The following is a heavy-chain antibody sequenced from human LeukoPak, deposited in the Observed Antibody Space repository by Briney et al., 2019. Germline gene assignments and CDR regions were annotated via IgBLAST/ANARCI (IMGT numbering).Heavy chain of an antibody. V-gene: IGHV1-18*01. CDR3: ARDLSTVTVLNWFDP. CDR2: ISAYNGNT. CDR1: GYTFTSYG. J-gene: IGHJ5*02. Sequence: ASVKVSCKASGYTFTSYGISRVRQAPGQGLEWMGWISAYNGNTNYAQKLQGRVTMTTDTSTSTAYMELRSLRSDDTAVYYCARDLSTVTVLNWFDPWGQGTLVTVSS. D-gene: IGHD4-17*01.